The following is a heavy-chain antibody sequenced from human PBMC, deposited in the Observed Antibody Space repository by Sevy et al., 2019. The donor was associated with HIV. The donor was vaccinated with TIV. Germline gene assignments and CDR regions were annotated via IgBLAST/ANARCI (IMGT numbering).Heavy chain of an antibody. V-gene: IGHV3-30-3*01. CDR3: AAGYSSGWYAKDYYGMDV. CDR2: ISYDGSNK. D-gene: IGHD6-19*01. CDR1: GFTFSSYA. Sequence: GGSLRLSCAASGFTFSSYAMHWVRQAPGKGLEWVAVISYDGSNKYYADSVKGRFTISRDNSENTLYLQMNSLRAEDTAVYYCAAGYSSGWYAKDYYGMDVWGQGTTVTVSS. J-gene: IGHJ6*02.